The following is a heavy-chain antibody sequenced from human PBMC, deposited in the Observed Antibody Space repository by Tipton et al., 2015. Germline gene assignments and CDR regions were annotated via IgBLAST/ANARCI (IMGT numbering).Heavy chain of an antibody. Sequence: TLSLTCTVSGDSISNYYWSWIRQPPGKGLEWIGYISYTDGAHYNPALKSRVTISVDTSKNQFSLTLNSVAAADTAVYYCAREAVARYYYGMDVWGQGTTVTVSS. CDR3: AREAVARYYYGMDV. V-gene: IGHV4-59*01. CDR2: ISYTDGA. J-gene: IGHJ6*02. D-gene: IGHD6-19*01. CDR1: GDSISNYY.